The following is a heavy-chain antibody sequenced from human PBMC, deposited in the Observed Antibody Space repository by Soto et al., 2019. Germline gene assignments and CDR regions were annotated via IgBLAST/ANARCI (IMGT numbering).Heavy chain of an antibody. CDR1: ESTIRRDW. D-gene: IGHD1-26*01. Sequence: EVYLVESGGGVVQTGGSLRLSCAISESTIRRDWMNWVRQAPGKGLKWVAHTNQDGSEKYYVDSVKGRFTISRDNAKNSLFLQMEGLRAGDTAMYYCSGGVGDAFWGQGTLVTVSS. V-gene: IGHV3-7*04. CDR2: TNQDGSEK. CDR3: SGGVGDAF. J-gene: IGHJ4*02.